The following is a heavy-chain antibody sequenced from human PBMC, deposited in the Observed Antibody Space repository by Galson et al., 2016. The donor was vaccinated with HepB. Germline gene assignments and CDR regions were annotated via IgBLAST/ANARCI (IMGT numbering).Heavy chain of an antibody. CDR2: ISLDGSVT. CDR1: GFTGFTFSSYW. CDR3: GASRDGYIDY. D-gene: IGHD5-24*01. J-gene: IGHJ4*01. Sequence: SLRLSCAASGFTGFTFSSYWMHWVRQAPGKGLVWVSRISLDGSVTIYGDSVKGRFSTSRDNAKNTLFLQMNSLRVEGTALYYCGASRDGYIDYWGQGALVTISS. V-gene: IGHV3-74*01.